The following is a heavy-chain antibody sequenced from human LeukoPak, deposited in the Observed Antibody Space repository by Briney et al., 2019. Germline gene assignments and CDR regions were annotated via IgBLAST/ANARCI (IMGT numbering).Heavy chain of an antibody. J-gene: IGHJ4*02. CDR3: AKGYCSGGSCCLDY. CDR1: GFTFSSYA. D-gene: IGHD2-15*01. CDR2: ISGSGGST. V-gene: IGHV3-23*01. Sequence: PGGSLRLSCAASGFTFSSYAMSWVRQAPGKGLEWVSTISGSGGSTFYADSVKGRFTFSRDNSKNTLYLQMNSLRAEDTAVYYCAKGYCSGGSCCLDYWGQGTLVTVSS.